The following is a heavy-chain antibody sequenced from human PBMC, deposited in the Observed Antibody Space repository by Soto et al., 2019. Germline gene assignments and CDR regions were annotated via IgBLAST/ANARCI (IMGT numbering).Heavy chain of an antibody. CDR1: GGTFSSYA. CDR3: ARSRMARYYFDY. V-gene: IGHV1-69*13. Sequence: SVKVSCKASGGTFSSYAISWVRQAPGQGLEWMGGIIPIFGTANYAQKFQGRVTITADESTSTAYMELSSLRSEDTAVYYCARSRMARYYFDYWGQGTLVTVSS. CDR2: IIPIFGTA. J-gene: IGHJ4*02.